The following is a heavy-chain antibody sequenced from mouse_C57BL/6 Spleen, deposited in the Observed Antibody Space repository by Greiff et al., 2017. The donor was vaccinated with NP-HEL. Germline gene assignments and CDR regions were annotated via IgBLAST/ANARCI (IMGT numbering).Heavy chain of an antibody. J-gene: IGHJ1*03. D-gene: IGHD4-1*01. Sequence: EVKLVESGGGLVKPGGSLKLSCAASGFTFSDYGMHWVRQAPEKGLEWVAYISSGSSTIYYADTVKGRFTISRDNAKNTLFLQMTSLRSEDTAMYYCERELGPWYFDVWGTGATVTVSS. CDR2: ISSGSSTI. CDR1: GFTFSDYG. V-gene: IGHV5-17*01. CDR3: ERELGPWYFDV.